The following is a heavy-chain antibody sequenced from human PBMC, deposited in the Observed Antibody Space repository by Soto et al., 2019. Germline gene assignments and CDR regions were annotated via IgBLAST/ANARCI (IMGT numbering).Heavy chain of an antibody. CDR3: AKDYTHTAASSNWFDP. CDR2: ISGSGGST. CDR1: GFTFSSYA. Sequence: EVQLLESGGGLVQPGGSLRLSCAASGFTFSSYAMSWVRQAPGKGLEWVSAISGSGGSTYYADSVKGRFTISRDNSKNTLYLLMNSLRAEDTAVYYCAKDYTHTAASSNWFDPWGQGTLVTVSS. D-gene: IGHD6-6*01. J-gene: IGHJ5*02. V-gene: IGHV3-23*01.